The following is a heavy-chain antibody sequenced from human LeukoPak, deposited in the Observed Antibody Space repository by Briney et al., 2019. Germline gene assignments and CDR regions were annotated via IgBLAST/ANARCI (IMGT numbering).Heavy chain of an antibody. CDR3: GEDPLTGRQTGYFDL. J-gene: IGHJ2*01. Sequence: GGSLRLSCAASGFTFSSYALHWVRQAPGKGLEWVAVISFDGSNKYYADSVKGRFTISRDNSKNTLFLQMNSLRADDTALYYCGEDPLTGRQTGYFDLWGRGTLVTVSS. D-gene: IGHD1-14*01. CDR2: ISFDGSNK. V-gene: IGHV3-30-3*01. CDR1: GFTFSSYA.